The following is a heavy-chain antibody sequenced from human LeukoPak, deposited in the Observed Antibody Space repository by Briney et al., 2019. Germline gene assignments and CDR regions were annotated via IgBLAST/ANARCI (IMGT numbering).Heavy chain of an antibody. V-gene: IGHV3-23*01. CDR2: ISSSGGST. CDR3: ARGTDSGYSYGYYYYYYMDV. D-gene: IGHD5-18*01. CDR1: GFTFSTYA. Sequence: GGSLRLSCAASGFTFSTYAMSWVRQAPGKGLEWVSGISSSGGSTYYADSVKGRFTISRDNSKNTLYLQMNSLRAEDTAVYYCARGTDSGYSYGYYYYYYMDVWGKGTTVTVSS. J-gene: IGHJ6*03.